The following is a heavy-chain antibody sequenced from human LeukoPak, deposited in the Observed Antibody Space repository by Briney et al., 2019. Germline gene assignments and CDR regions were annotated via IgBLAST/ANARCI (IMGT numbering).Heavy chain of an antibody. J-gene: IGHJ4*02. CDR2: IASDGRDK. V-gene: IGHV3-30*18. Sequence: GGSLRLSCAASGFTFSNFWMSWVRQAPGRGLEWVAVIASDGRDKHCTDSVKGRFTISRDNSKNTLYLQMNSLRAEDTAVYFCAKDSKVGAADYYFDYWGQGTLVTVSS. CDR3: AKDSKVGAADYYFDY. CDR1: GFTFSNFW. D-gene: IGHD6-13*01.